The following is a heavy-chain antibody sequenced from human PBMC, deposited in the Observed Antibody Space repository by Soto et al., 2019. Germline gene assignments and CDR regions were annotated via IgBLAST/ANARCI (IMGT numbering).Heavy chain of an antibody. CDR1: GFTFSNNA. CDR2: ISYDGRVI. CDR3: AKDRATNYALDY. J-gene: IGHJ4*02. D-gene: IGHD4-4*01. V-gene: IGHV3-30*18. Sequence: QVQLMESGGRVVQPGRSLRLSCGGYGFTFSNNAMHWVRQAPGKGLEWVAFISYDGRVIYYADSVKGRFTISRDNSKNTLYLQMNSLRAEDTAVYYCAKDRATNYALDYWGQGTLVTVSS.